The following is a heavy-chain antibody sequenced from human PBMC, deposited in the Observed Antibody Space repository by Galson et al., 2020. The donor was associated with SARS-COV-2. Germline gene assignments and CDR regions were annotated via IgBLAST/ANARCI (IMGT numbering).Heavy chain of an antibody. CDR3: ARETDDHSSSWYYY. CDR2: ISYDGTTG. D-gene: IGHD3-22*01. Sequence: GGSLRLSCAASGFTFSSSAMHWVRQAPGKGLEWVAIISYDGTTGYNSDSVKGRFTISRDISKNTLYLQMSRLRPEDTGVYYCARETDDHSSSWYYYWGQGTLVTVSP. J-gene: IGHJ4*02. CDR1: GFTFSSSA. V-gene: IGHV3-30*04.